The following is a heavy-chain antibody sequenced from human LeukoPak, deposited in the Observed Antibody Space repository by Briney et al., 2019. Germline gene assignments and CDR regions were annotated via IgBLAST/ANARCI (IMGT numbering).Heavy chain of an antibody. V-gene: IGHV3-30-3*01. CDR3: ARPSQGDYFDY. D-gene: IGHD3-16*01. Sequence: GRSLRLSCAASGFTFSSYAMHWVRQAPGKGLEWVAVISYDGSNKYYADSVKGRFTISRDNSKNTLYLQMNSLRAEDTAVYYCARPSQGDYFDYWGQGTLVTVSS. CDR1: GFTFSSYA. J-gene: IGHJ4*02. CDR2: ISYDGSNK.